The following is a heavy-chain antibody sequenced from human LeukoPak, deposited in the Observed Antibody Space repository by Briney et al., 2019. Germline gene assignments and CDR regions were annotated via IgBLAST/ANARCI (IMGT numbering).Heavy chain of an antibody. Sequence: GGSLRPSCAASGFTLTTYAMYWVRQAPGKGLVWVSRLTADGSSTIYAHSVMGRFTVSRDIAKHTLYLEMNSLRAEDTAVYYRARAKLGTPTDCWGQGTLVTVSS. J-gene: IGHJ4*02. CDR3: ARAKLGTPTDC. CDR2: LTADGSST. D-gene: IGHD1-26*01. CDR1: GFTLTTYA. V-gene: IGHV3-74*01.